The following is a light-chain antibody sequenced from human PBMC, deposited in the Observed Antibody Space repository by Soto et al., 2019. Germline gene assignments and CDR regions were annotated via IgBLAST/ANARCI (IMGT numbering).Light chain of an antibody. CDR2: DVS. CDR3: SSYATGSTVV. Sequence: QSVLTQPASVSGSPGQSITISCTGTSSDVGGYNYVSWYQHHPGKAPKLMIYDVSNRPSGISNRFSGSKSGITASLIISGLQAEDEADYYCSSYATGSTVVFGGGTKVTVL. J-gene: IGLJ2*01. CDR1: SSDVGGYNY. V-gene: IGLV2-14*03.